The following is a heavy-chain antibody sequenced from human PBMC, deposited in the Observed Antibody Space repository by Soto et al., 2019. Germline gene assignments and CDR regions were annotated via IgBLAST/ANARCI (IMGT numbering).Heavy chain of an antibody. CDR1: GGTFSSYA. D-gene: IGHD3-9*01. Sequence: ASVKVSCKASGGTFSSYAISWVRQAPGQGLEWMGGIIPIFGTANYAQKFQGRVTITADESTSTAYMELSSLRSEDTAVYYCARSYDILTSHYFDYWGQGTLVTVSS. CDR3: ARSYDILTSHYFDY. V-gene: IGHV1-69*13. CDR2: IIPIFGTA. J-gene: IGHJ4*02.